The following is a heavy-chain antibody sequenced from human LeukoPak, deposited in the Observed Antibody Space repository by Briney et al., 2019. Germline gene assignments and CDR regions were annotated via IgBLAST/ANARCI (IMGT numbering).Heavy chain of an antibody. CDR3: ARAPLWFGELSFDY. CDR1: GGSISSYY. Sequence: PSETLSLTCTVSGGSISSYYWSWIRQPPGGGLEWIGYIYYSGSTNYNPSLKSRVTISVDTSKNQFSLKLSSVTAADTAVYYCARAPLWFGELSFDYWGQGTLVTVSS. CDR2: IYYSGST. J-gene: IGHJ4*02. V-gene: IGHV4-59*01. D-gene: IGHD3-10*01.